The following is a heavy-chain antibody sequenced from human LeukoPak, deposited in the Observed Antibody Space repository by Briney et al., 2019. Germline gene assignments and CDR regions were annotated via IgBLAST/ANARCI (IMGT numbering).Heavy chain of an antibody. J-gene: IGHJ3*02. CDR2: INPNSGGA. Sequence: ASVKVSCKASGYTFTGYYVNWVRQAPGQGLEWMGRINPNSGGANYAQKFQGRVTMTRDTSISTAYMELSRLRSDDTAVYYCARAGLVPAALWDAIDIWGRGTVLTVSS. CDR3: ARAGLVPAALWDAIDI. CDR1: GYTFTGYY. V-gene: IGHV1-2*02. D-gene: IGHD2-2*01.